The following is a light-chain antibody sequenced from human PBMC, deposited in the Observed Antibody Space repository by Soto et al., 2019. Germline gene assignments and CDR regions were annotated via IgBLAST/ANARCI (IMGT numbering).Light chain of an antibody. CDR3: QQRSNWPLT. V-gene: IGKV3-11*01. J-gene: IGKJ4*01. CDR2: DAS. CDR1: QSVSRS. Sequence: EIVLTQSPVTLSLSPGERATLSCRASQSVSRSLAWYQQKPGQAPRLLIYDASTRATGIPARFSGSGSGTDFTLTISSLEPEDFAAYYCQQRSNWPLTFGGGTKVEIK.